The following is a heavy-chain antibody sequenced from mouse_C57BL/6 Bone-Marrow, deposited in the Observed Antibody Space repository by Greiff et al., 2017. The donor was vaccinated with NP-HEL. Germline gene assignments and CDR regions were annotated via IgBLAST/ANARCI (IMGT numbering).Heavy chain of an antibody. J-gene: IGHJ3*01. CDR3: AREIYYGAWFAY. V-gene: IGHV5-12*01. Sequence: VESGGGLVQPGGSLKLSCAASGFTFSDYYMYWVRQTPEKRLEWVAYISNGGGSTYYPDTVKGRFTISRDNAKNTLYLQMSRLKSEDTAMYYCAREIYYGAWFAYWGQGTLVTVSA. D-gene: IGHD1-1*01. CDR2: ISNGGGST. CDR1: GFTFSDYY.